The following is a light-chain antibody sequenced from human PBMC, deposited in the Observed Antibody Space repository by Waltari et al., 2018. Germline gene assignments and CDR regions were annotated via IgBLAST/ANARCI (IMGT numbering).Light chain of an antibody. V-gene: IGLV2-11*01. CDR3: CSYTGNYL. CDR1: SSDIGGSKY. J-gene: IGLJ1*01. CDR2: DVY. Sequence: QAALSQPRSVSGSPGQSVTISCSGTSSDIGGSKYVSWYQQHHPGTPPKLMIYDVYQRPPGVSDRFSGSKSGNTASLTISGLQAEDEGDYFCCSYTGNYLFGAGTRLTVL.